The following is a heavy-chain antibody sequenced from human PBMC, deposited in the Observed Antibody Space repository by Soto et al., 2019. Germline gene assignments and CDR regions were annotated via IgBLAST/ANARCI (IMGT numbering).Heavy chain of an antibody. CDR3: ARSSIKPQVFMYPFVS. CDR2: IYYDGNT. V-gene: IGHV4-39*01. Sequence: SETLSLTCTVSGDSVTSDSHHWGWIRQPPGKGLESIANIYYDGNTYYNPSLKGRVTISLDTSKNQFSLRLNSVTAADTAVYYCARSSIKPQVFMYPFVSWSQGTLVTVSS. CDR1: GDSVTSDSHH. D-gene: IGHD3-3*01. J-gene: IGHJ4*02.